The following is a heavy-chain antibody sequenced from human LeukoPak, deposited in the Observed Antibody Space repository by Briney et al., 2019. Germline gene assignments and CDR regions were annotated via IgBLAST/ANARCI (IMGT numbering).Heavy chain of an antibody. CDR2: ISGSGGST. V-gene: IGHV3-23*01. CDR3: AKTGSCSGGSCYSPPDY. J-gene: IGHJ4*02. CDR1: GFTFSSYA. Sequence: GGSLRLSCAASGFTFSSYAMSWVRQAPGKGLEWVSAISGSGGSTYYADSVKGRFTISRDNFKNMLYLQMNSLRAEDTAVYYCAKTGSCSGGSCYSPPDYWGQGTLVTVSS. D-gene: IGHD2-15*01.